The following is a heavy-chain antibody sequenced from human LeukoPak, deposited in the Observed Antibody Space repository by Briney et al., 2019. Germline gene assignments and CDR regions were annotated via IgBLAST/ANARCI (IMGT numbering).Heavy chain of an antibody. Sequence: PGGSLRLSCAASGFTFDDHGMRWVRQAPGKGLEWVSGINRNGGSTGYADSVKGRFTISIDNAKNSLYLQMNRLRAEDTALYYCARGFRGGHFDYWGQGTLVTVSS. CDR1: GFTFDDHG. V-gene: IGHV3-20*04. CDR3: ARGFRGGHFDY. D-gene: IGHD3-10*01. CDR2: INRNGGST. J-gene: IGHJ4*02.